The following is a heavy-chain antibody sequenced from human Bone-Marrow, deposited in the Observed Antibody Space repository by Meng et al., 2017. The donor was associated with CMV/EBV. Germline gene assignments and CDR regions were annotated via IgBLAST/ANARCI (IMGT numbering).Heavy chain of an antibody. CDR3: APEENNLDRSSTSCYLGAFDI. J-gene: IGHJ3*02. Sequence: SGPTLVKPTQTLTLTCTFPGFSLSTSGVGVGWIRQPPGKALEWLALIYWNDDKRYSPSLKSRLTITKDTSKNQVVLTMTNMDPVDTATYYCAPEENNLDRSSTSCYLGAFDIWGQGTMVTVSS. CDR2: IYWNDDK. V-gene: IGHV2-5*01. CDR1: GFSLSTSGVG. D-gene: IGHD2-2*01.